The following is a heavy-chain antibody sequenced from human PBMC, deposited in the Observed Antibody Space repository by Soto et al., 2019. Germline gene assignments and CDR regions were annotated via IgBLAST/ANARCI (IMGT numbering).Heavy chain of an antibody. CDR3: AGGPGIVGATPFDY. J-gene: IGHJ4*02. D-gene: IGHD1-26*01. CDR1: GGSISSGGYS. V-gene: IGHV4-30-2*01. CDR2: IYHSGST. Sequence: QLQLQESGSGLVKPSQTLSLTCAVSGGSISSGGYSWSWIRQPPGKGLEWIGYIYHSGSTYYKPSIKSRVTISVDRSNNQFSLKLSSVTAADTAVYYCAGGPGIVGATPFDYWGQGTLVTVSS.